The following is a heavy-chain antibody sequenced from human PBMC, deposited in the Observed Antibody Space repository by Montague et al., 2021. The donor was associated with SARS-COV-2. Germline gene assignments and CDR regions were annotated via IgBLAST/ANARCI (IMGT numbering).Heavy chain of an antibody. CDR2: IYYSGST. CDR3: ARVREYSCTAAFDY. Sequence: SETLSLTCTVSGGSISSYYWSWIRQPPGKGLEWIGYIYYSGSTNYNPSLKSRVTISVDTSKNQFSLKLSSVTAADTAVYYCARVREYSCTAAFDYWGQGTRVTVPS. J-gene: IGHJ4*02. V-gene: IGHV4-59*01. D-gene: IGHD6-6*01. CDR1: GGSISSYY.